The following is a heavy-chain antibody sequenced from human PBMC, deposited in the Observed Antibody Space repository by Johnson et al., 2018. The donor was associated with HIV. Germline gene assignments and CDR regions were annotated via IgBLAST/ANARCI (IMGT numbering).Heavy chain of an antibody. CDR1: GFTFSSYG. CDR2: IRYDGSDK. V-gene: IGHV3-30*02. J-gene: IGHJ3*02. Sequence: QVQLVESGGGVVQPGRSLRLSCAASGFTFSSYGMHWVRQAPGKGLEWVAFIRYDGSDKDYADSVKGRFTISRDSSKNTLYLQMNSLRAEDTAVYYCARGSRYTYDNDDAHLLHAFDIWDQGTVVTVSS. D-gene: IGHD3-22*01. CDR3: ARGSRYTYDNDDAHLLHAFDI.